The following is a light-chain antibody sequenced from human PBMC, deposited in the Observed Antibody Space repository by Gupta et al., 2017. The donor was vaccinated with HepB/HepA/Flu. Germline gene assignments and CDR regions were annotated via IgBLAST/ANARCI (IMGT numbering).Light chain of an antibody. V-gene: IGLV2-23*02. J-gene: IGLJ2*01. Sequence: QAALTQPDPVSGSPGQSIPIPCPGTSSYVGSYNLVPWYQQHPGKAPKLMIYEVSKRPSGVSNRFSGSKSGNTASLTIPGLQAEDEADYYCCSYAGSSTPFGGGTKLTVL. CDR3: CSYAGSSTP. CDR2: EVS. CDR1: SSYVGSYNL.